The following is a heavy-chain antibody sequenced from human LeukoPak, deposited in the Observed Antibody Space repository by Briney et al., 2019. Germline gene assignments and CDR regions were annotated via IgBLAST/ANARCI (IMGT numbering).Heavy chain of an antibody. J-gene: IGHJ4*02. CDR1: GGTFSSYA. D-gene: IGHD2-15*01. CDR3: ARDYEDSSFDY. V-gene: IGHV1-69*04. CDR2: IIPILGIA. Sequence: GASVKVSCKASGGTFSSYAISWVRQAPGQGLEWMGRIIPILGIANYAQKFQGRVTITADKSTSTAYMELSSLRSEDTAVYYCARDYEDSSFDYWGRGTLVTVSS.